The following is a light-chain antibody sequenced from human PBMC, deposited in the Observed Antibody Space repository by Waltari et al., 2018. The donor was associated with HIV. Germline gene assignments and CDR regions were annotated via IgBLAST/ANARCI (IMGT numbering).Light chain of an antibody. J-gene: IGLJ2*01. Sequence: SSELTQDPVVSVALGQTVRITCQGDSLRSYYASWYQQKPGQAPVLVIYGKNNRPSGIPDRSSGPSSGNTASLTITGAQAEDEADYYCNSRDSSGNPVIFGGGTKLTVL. V-gene: IGLV3-19*01. CDR2: GKN. CDR3: NSRDSSGNPVI. CDR1: SLRSYY.